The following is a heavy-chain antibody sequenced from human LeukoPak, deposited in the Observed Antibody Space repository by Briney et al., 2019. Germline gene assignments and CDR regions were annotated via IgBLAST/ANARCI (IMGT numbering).Heavy chain of an antibody. CDR2: ISGSGGST. Sequence: GGSLRLSCAASGFTFSSYAMSWVRQAPGKGLEWVSAISGSGGSTYYADSVKGRFTISRDNSKNTLNLQMNSLRAEDTAVYYCAKTEAYYYDSSGYLHYWGQGTLVTVSS. CDR3: AKTEAYYYDSSGYLHY. J-gene: IGHJ4*02. CDR1: GFTFSSYA. D-gene: IGHD3-22*01. V-gene: IGHV3-23*01.